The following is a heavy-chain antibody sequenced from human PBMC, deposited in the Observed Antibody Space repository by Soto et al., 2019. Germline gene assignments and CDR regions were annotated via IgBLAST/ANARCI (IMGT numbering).Heavy chain of an antibody. V-gene: IGHV3-7*01. CDR1: GFKFSTYW. Sequence: EVQVVESGGGLVQPGGSLRLSCAASGFKFSTYWMSWVRQAPGKGLEWMANIKQGANEMYYVDSVKGRFTISGDSAKNTLYLQMHSLRAEDTAVYYCARARAYGDNAETYYYDMDVWGQGTTVTVSS. CDR2: IKQGANEM. D-gene: IGHD4-17*01. J-gene: IGHJ6*02. CDR3: ARARAYGDNAETYYYDMDV.